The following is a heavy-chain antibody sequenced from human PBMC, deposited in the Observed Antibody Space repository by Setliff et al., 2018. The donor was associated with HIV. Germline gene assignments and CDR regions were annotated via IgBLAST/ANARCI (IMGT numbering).Heavy chain of an antibody. V-gene: IGHV3-11*04. CDR2: ISTSGIPI. J-gene: IGHJ4*02. CDR3: VRDNRPSGYISNWYLDY. Sequence: PGGSLRLSCTASGFTFGDYAMSWVRQAPGKGLEYLSYISTSGIPIFYADSVKGLFAISRDNAKKSLYLQMNSLRVEDTAVYYCVRDNRPSGYISNWYLDYWGQGALVTVSS. CDR1: GFTFGDYA. D-gene: IGHD6-13*01.